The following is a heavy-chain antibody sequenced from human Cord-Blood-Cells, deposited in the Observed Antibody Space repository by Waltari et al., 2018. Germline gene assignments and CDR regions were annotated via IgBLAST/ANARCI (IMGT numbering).Heavy chain of an antibody. V-gene: IGHV3-53*01. CDR1: GFTVSSNY. D-gene: IGHD1-1*01. J-gene: IGHJ4*02. CDR2: IDSGGST. CDR3: ARGEYNWNDGGVY. Sequence: EVQLVESGGGLIQPGGSLRLSCAASGFTVSSNYMSWVRQAPGKGLEWVSVIDSGGSTYYADSVKGRFTISRDNSKNTQYLQMNSLRAEDTAVYYCARGEYNWNDGGVYWGQGTLVTVSS.